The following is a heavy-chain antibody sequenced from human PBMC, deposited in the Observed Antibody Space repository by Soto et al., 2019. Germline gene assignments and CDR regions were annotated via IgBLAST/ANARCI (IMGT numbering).Heavy chain of an antibody. CDR2: INNRGSNT. Sequence: EVQLLESGGGLVQPGGSLRLSCAASGFAFSTYALTWVRQAPGKGLEWVSGINNRGSNTYYADTVKGRCTISRDNFNNVQDQKMKCLRTEGAAVEYCATEVLLDLLKIRFDSWGQGTLVTVSS. D-gene: IGHD1-26*01. CDR3: ATEVLLDLLKIRFDS. J-gene: IGHJ4*02. CDR1: GFAFSTYA. V-gene: IGHV3-23*01.